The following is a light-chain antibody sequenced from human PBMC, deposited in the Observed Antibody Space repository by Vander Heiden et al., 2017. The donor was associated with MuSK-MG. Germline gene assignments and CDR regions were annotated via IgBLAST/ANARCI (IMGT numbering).Light chain of an antibody. V-gene: IGLV2-14*01. CDR2: EVM. Sequence: QSALTQPASVSGSPGQSITISCTGTRSDVGCYNYVSWYQKNQGKATKRLIYEVMKGTSGVSNRISGREAEDEADYYRSSDTSSSNLVFGGGTKLTVL. CDR1: RSDVGCYNY. CDR3: SSDTSSSNLV. J-gene: IGLJ2*01.